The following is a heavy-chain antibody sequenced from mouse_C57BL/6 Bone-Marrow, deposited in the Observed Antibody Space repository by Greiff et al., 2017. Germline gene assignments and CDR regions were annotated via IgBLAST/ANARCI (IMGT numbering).Heavy chain of an antibody. V-gene: IGHV7-3*01. D-gene: IGHD2-13*01. CDR2: IRDKANGYTT. J-gene: IGHJ4*01. Sequence: EVKLVESGGGLVQPGGSLSLSCAASGFTFTDYYMSWVRQPPGKALEWLGFIRDKANGYTTEYSASVKGRFTISRDNSQSILYLQMNALRAEDSATYYCARYIFGEVAMDYWGQGTSVTVSS. CDR1: GFTFTDYY. CDR3: ARYIFGEVAMDY.